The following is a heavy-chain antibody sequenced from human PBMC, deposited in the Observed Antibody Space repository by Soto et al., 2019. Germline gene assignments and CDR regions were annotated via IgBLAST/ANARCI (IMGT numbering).Heavy chain of an antibody. V-gene: IGHV4-39*01. D-gene: IGHD3-10*01. Sequence: QLQLQESGPGLVKPSETLSLTCTVSGGSISSSSYYWGWIRQPPGTGLEWIGSIYFSGSTYYNPSLKDQVTISVATSKNQFSLKLNSVTAADAAVYYCARVCYYVSGSPSALGFDPWGQGTPVTVSS. CDR1: GGSISSSSYY. CDR2: IYFSGST. CDR3: ARVCYYVSGSPSALGFDP. J-gene: IGHJ5*02.